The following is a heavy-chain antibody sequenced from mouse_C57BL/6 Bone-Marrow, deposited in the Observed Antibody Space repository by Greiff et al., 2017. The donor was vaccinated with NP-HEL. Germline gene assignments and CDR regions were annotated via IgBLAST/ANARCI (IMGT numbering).Heavy chain of an antibody. CDR3: ARWGTTLVDYFDY. Sequence: QVQLKQSGPELVKPGASVKLSCKASGYTFTSYDINWVKQRPGQGLEWIGWIYTRDGSTKYNEKFKSKATLTVDTSSSTAYMELHSLTSEDSAVYFCARWGTTLVDYFDYWGQGTTLTVSS. V-gene: IGHV1-85*01. D-gene: IGHD1-1*01. CDR2: IYTRDGST. CDR1: GYTFTSYD. J-gene: IGHJ2*01.